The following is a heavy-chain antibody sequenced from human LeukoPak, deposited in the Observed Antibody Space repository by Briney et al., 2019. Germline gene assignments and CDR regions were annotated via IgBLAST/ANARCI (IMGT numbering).Heavy chain of an antibody. V-gene: IGHV4-59*07. D-gene: IGHD3-10*01. CDR2: IYDSGAA. J-gene: IGHJ4*02. Sequence: SDNLSLTCTVSGGSISPLCWGWIRPPPGQGLEFIGYIYDSGAANYNPSLKSRVSLSVDTSENQFSLKLSSVTAADTAVYYCARRGVAAKYYFDFWGQGTLVTVSS. CDR1: GGSISPLC. CDR3: ARRGVAAKYYFDF.